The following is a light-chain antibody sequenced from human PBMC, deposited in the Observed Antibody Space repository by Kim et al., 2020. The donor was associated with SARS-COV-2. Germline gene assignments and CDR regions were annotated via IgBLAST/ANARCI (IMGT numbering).Light chain of an antibody. CDR3: QTWGAGIIV. V-gene: IGLV4-69*01. CDR2: LNSDGSH. J-gene: IGLJ2*01. CDR1: SGHRLNP. Sequence: SVQHTCTLNSGHRLNPIAWHQQRPEKGPRYLMKLNSDGSHSKGDEIPDRFSGSSSGAERYLTISSLQSEDEADYYCQTWGAGIIVFGGGTQLTVL.